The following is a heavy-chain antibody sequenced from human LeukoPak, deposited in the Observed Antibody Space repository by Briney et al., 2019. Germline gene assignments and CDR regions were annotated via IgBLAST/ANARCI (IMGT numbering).Heavy chain of an antibody. CDR2: INHSGRS. Sequence: SETLSLTCAVYSGSFSGYYWSWIRQPPGKGLEWIGEINHSGRSNYNPSLKSRVTISVDTSKNQFSLNLSSVTAADTAVYHCTRFPSSSWSYGMDVWGQGTTVTVSS. CDR1: SGSFSGYY. J-gene: IGHJ6*02. CDR3: TRFPSSSWSYGMDV. D-gene: IGHD6-13*01. V-gene: IGHV4-34*01.